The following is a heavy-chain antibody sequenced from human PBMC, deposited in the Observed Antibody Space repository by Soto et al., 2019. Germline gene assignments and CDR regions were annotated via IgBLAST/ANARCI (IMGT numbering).Heavy chain of an antibody. V-gene: IGHV3-30-3*01. CDR3: ARPRYSSSWYGYYYYGMDV. Sequence: QVQLVESGGGVVQPGRSLRLSCAASGFTFSSYAMHWVRQAPGKGLEWVAVISYDGSNKYYADSVKGRFTISRDNSKNTLYVQMNSLRAEDTAVYYCARPRYSSSWYGYYYYGMDVWGQGTTVTVSS. CDR1: GFTFSSYA. J-gene: IGHJ6*02. D-gene: IGHD6-13*01. CDR2: ISYDGSNK.